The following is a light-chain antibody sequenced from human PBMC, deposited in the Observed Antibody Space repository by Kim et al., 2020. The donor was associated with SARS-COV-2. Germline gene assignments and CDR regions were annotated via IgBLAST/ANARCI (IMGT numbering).Light chain of an antibody. Sequence: QSALTKPASVSGSPGQSITISCTGTSSDVGGYNYVSWYQQHPGKAPKLMIYDVSKRPSGVSNRFSGSKSGNTASLTISGLQAEDEADYYCNSYTSSSTLVFGGGTQLAVL. CDR1: SSDVGGYNY. CDR2: DVS. CDR3: NSYTSSSTLV. J-gene: IGLJ3*02. V-gene: IGLV2-14*01.